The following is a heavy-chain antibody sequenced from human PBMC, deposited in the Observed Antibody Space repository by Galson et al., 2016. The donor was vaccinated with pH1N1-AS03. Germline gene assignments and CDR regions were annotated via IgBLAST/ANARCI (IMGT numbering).Heavy chain of an antibody. Sequence: SETLSLTCTVSGDSTSPYYWNWIRLSAGKGLEWIGRISTSGKTNFISTLENRVSMSVDTSTTPLQVSLRLRSVTAADTAVYYCARDWFGNLHFDYWCQGTLVTVSS. D-gene: IGHD3-10*01. CDR2: ISTSGKT. J-gene: IGHJ4*02. V-gene: IGHV4-4*07. CDR3: ARDWFGNLHFDY. CDR1: GDSTSPYY.